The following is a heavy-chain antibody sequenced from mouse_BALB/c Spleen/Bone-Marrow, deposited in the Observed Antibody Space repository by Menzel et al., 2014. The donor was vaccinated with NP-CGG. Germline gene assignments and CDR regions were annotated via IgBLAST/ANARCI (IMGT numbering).Heavy chain of an antibody. CDR1: GYTFXGYA. CDR3: AGEYPRYYSLDY. V-gene: IGHV1-67*01. D-gene: IGHD5-2*01. J-gene: IGHJ4*01. CDR2: ISPYSGNT. Sequence: VKLVESGPELVRPGASVKLSCKGSGYTFXGYAMHWVKQSPAKGLEWIGVISPYSGNTNYNEKFKGKATMTLDKSSSTAYVNLATLTSEDSDIYFCAGEYPRYYSLDYWGQGTSLTVSS.